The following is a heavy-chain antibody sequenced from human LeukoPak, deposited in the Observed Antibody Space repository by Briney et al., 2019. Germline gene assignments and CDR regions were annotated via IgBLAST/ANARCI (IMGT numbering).Heavy chain of an antibody. Sequence: GGSLRLSCAASGLTFSSYGMHWVRQAPGKGLEWVAVISYDGSNKYYADSVKGRFTISRDNSKNTVHLQMNSLRAEDTAVYYCARGAARAYYMDVWGKGTTVTVSS. CDR1: GLTFSSYG. CDR2: ISYDGSNK. J-gene: IGHJ6*03. V-gene: IGHV3-30*03. CDR3: ARGAARAYYMDV. D-gene: IGHD6-6*01.